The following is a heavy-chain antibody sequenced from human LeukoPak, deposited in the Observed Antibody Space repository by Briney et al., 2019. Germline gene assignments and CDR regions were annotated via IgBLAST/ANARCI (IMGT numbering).Heavy chain of an antibody. V-gene: IGHV4-59*08. Sequence: SETLSLTCTVSGGSISSYYWGWIRQPPGKGLEWIGYIYYSESTNYNPSLKSRVTISVDMSKNQFSLKLSSVTAADTAVYYCARMWDSRYTYGFRYFDVWGRGTLVTVSS. CDR1: GGSISSYY. CDR2: IYYSEST. CDR3: ARMWDSRYTYGFRYFDV. D-gene: IGHD5-18*01. J-gene: IGHJ2*01.